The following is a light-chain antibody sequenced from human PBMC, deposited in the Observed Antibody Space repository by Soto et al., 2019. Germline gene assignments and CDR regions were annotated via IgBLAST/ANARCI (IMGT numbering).Light chain of an antibody. V-gene: IGKV3D-15*01. CDR3: QQYDDLPLT. CDR1: QSVSSN. J-gene: IGKJ4*01. Sequence: EIVMTQSPATLSVSPGERATLSCWASQSVSSNLAWYQQKPGQAPRLLIYAASTRATGIPARFSGSGSGTEFTLTISSLQSEDFATYYCQQYDDLPLTFGGGTKVEIK. CDR2: AAS.